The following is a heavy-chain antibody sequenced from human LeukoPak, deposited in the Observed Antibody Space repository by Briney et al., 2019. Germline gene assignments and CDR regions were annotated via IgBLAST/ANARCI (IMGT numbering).Heavy chain of an antibody. CDR2: INNDGSST. V-gene: IGHV3-74*01. J-gene: IGHJ6*04. D-gene: IGHD3-16*01. CDR1: GFTFSSYW. Sequence: GGSLRLSCAASGFTFSSYWMHWVRQAPGKGLVWVSRINNDGSSTSYADSVKGRFTISRDNAKNTLYLQMNSLRAEDTAVYYCARELISPLDYYGMDVWGKGTTVTVSS. CDR3: ARELISPLDYYGMDV.